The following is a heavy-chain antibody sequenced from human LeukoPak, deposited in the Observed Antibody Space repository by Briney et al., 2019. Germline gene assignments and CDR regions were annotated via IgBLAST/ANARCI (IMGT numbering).Heavy chain of an antibody. J-gene: IGHJ4*02. CDR1: GGTFSSYA. V-gene: IGHV1-69*04. Sequence: ASVKVSCKASGGTFSSYAISWVRQAPRQGLEWMGRIIPILGIANYAQKFQGRVTITADKSTSTAYMELSSLRSEDTAVYYCARASLGVSSWPDYWGQGTLVTVSS. D-gene: IGHD6-13*01. CDR2: IIPILGIA. CDR3: ARASLGVSSWPDY.